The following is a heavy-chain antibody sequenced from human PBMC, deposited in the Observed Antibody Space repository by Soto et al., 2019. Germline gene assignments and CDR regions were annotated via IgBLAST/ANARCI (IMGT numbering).Heavy chain of an antibody. V-gene: IGHV1-69*13. D-gene: IGHD3-22*01. Sequence: ASVKVSCKASGGTFSSYAISWVRQAPGQGLEWMGGIIPIFGTANYAQKFQGRVTITADESTSTAYMELSSLRSEDTAVYYCARDEYYYDSSGVVPSPFDYYYYGMDVWGQGTTVTVSS. CDR3: ARDEYYYDSSGVVPSPFDYYYYGMDV. CDR1: GGTFSSYA. J-gene: IGHJ6*02. CDR2: IIPIFGTA.